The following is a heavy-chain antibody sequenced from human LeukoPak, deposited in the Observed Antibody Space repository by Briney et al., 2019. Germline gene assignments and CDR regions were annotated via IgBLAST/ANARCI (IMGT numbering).Heavy chain of an antibody. V-gene: IGHV3-21*01. J-gene: IGHJ4*02. D-gene: IGHD6-6*01. CDR3: ARAPERYDSSSAPPHY. Sequence: PGGSLRLSCAASGFTFSSYTMNWVRQAPGRGLEWVSSISSSSTYIFYAESLEGRFTISRDNAKNSLYLQMNSLRAEDTAVYYCARAPERYDSSSAPPHYWGQGTLVTVSS. CDR1: GFTFSSYT. CDR2: ISSSSTYI.